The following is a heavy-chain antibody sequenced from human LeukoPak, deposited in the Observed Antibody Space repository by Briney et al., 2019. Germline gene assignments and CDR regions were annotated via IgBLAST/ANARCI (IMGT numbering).Heavy chain of an antibody. CDR1: GYTFTSYG. V-gene: IGHV1-18*01. Sequence: ASVKVSCKASGYTFTSYGISWVLQAPGQGREWMGWISAYNCNTNYAQKLQGRVTMTKDTSTSTAYMELRSLRSDDTAVYYCARDLRYYYDSSGNTGDYWGQGTLVTVSS. J-gene: IGHJ4*02. D-gene: IGHD3-22*01. CDR3: ARDLRYYYDSSGNTGDY. CDR2: ISAYNCNT.